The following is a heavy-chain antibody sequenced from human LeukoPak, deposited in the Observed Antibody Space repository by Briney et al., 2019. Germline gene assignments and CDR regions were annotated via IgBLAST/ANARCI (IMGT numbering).Heavy chain of an antibody. J-gene: IGHJ5*02. D-gene: IGHD1-14*01. CDR1: GVSISSYY. CDR2: IYYGGST. CDR3: AKSTMSMTIRGARLNWFDP. V-gene: IGHV4-59*01. Sequence: SETLSLTCTVSGVSISSYYWSWIRQVPGKGLEWIGYIYYGGSTNYNPSLKSRVTISIDTSKNQFSLRLSSVTAADTAVYYCAKSTMSMTIRGARLNWFDPWGQGTLVTVSS.